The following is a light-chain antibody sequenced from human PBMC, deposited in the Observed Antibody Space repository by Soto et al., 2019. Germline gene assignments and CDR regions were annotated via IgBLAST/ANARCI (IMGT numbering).Light chain of an antibody. J-gene: IGKJ2*01. CDR3: QQYNNWPRT. Sequence: EIVMTQSPATLSVSPGETATLSCRASQSVSSNLAWYQQKPGQAPRLLIYGASTRATGIPARFSGSGSGTEFTLTISSLQSEDFAVYYCQQYNNWPRTFCQGTKLEIK. V-gene: IGKV3-15*01. CDR1: QSVSSN. CDR2: GAS.